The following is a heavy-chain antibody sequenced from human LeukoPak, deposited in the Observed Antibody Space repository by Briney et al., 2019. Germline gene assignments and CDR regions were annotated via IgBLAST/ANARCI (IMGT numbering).Heavy chain of an antibody. CDR3: ARRYYDSSGFDAFDI. CDR1: GGSISGSSYY. CDR2: IYYSGST. V-gene: IGHV4-39*01. D-gene: IGHD3-22*01. J-gene: IGHJ3*02. Sequence: SETLSLTCTVSGGSISGSSYYWGWIRQPPGKGLEWIGSIYYSGSTYYNPSLKSRVTISVDTSKNQFSLKLSSVTAADTAVYYCARRYYDSSGFDAFDIWGQGTMVTVSS.